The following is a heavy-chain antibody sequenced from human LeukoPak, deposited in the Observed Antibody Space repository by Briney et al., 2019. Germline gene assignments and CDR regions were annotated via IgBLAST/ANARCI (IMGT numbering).Heavy chain of an antibody. CDR3: ARGPPPDY. CDR2: INHSGST. V-gene: IGHV4-34*01. Sequence: SETLSLTCAVYGGSFSGYYWSWIRQPPGKGLEWIGEINHSGSTNYNPSLKSRVTISVDTSKNQFSLKLSSVTAADTAVYYCARGPPPDYWGQGTLVTVSS. J-gene: IGHJ4*02. CDR1: GGSFSGYY.